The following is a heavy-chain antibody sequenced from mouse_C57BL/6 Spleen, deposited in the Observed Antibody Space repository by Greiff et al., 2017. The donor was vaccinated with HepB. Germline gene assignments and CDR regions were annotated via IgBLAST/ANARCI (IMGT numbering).Heavy chain of an antibody. D-gene: IGHD1-1*01. J-gene: IGHJ3*01. CDR3: ARGVYGSRDWFAY. CDR1: GFTFSDYG. V-gene: IGHV5-17*01. Sequence: EVMLVESGGGLVKPGGSLKLSCAASGFTFSDYGMHWVRQAPEKGLEWVAYISSGSSTIYYADTVKGRFTISRDNAKNTLFLQMTSLRSEDTAMYSCARGVYGSRDWFAYWGQGTLVTVSA. CDR2: ISSGSSTI.